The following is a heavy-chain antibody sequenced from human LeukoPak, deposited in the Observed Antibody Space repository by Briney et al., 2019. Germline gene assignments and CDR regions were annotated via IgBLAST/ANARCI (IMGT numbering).Heavy chain of an antibody. J-gene: IGHJ6*02. CDR2: ISAYNGNT. D-gene: IGHD4-17*01. CDR3: AREAVTVLRYYYYGMDV. V-gene: IGHV1-18*01. CDR1: GYTFTSYG. Sequence: ASVKVSCKASGYTFTSYGISWVRQAPGQGLEWMGCISAYNGNTNYAQKLQGRVTMTTDTSTSTAYMELRSLRSDDTAVYYCAREAVTVLRYYYYGMDVWGQGTTVTVSS.